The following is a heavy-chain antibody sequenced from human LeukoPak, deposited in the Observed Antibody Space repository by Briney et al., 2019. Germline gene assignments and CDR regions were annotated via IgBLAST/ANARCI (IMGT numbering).Heavy chain of an antibody. J-gene: IGHJ4*02. V-gene: IGHV3-23*01. Sequence: GGSLRLSCAASGFIFSNYAMSWVRQVPGRGLEWVSTISSRGDSTYVADSVKGRFTISRDNSKSSLYLQMNTVRAEDTAVYYCVKGPRPDITVAHTVENWGQGTLVTVSS. CDR3: VKGPRPDITVAHTVEN. D-gene: IGHD6-19*01. CDR1: GFIFSNYA. CDR2: ISSRGDST.